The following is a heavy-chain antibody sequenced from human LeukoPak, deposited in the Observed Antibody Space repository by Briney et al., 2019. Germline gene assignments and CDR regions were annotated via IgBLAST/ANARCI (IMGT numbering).Heavy chain of an antibody. J-gene: IGHJ6*03. CDR2: AIPIFGTA. Sequence: ASVKVSCKASGGTFSSYAISWVRQAPGQGLEWMGGAIPIFGTANYAQKFQGRVTITADESTSTAYMELSSPRSEDTAVYYCARTYCSGGSCPDYYYYYYMDVWGKGTTVTVSS. CDR1: GGTFSSYA. V-gene: IGHV1-69*13. CDR3: ARTYCSGGSCPDYYYYYYMDV. D-gene: IGHD2-15*01.